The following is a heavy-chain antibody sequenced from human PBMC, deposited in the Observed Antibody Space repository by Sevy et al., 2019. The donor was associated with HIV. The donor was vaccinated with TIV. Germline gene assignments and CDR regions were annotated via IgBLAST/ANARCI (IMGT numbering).Heavy chain of an antibody. CDR3: WKYRGLTQDFDY. J-gene: IGHJ4*02. Sequence: GGSLRLSCSASGFPFRSNIMGWVRQAPGKRLEYVSSITSNGLSTHYAPSVKGRFSISRDNSKNTMYLQMSSLRPADTAVYYCWKYRGLTQDFDYWGQGTLVTVSS. D-gene: IGHD3-10*01. V-gene: IGHV3-64D*06. CDR1: GFPFRSNI. CDR2: ITSNGLST.